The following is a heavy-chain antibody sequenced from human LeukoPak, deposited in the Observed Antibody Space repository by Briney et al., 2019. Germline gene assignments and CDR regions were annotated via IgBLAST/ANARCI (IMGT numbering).Heavy chain of an antibody. J-gene: IGHJ3*02. D-gene: IGHD3-10*01. Sequence: GGSLRLSCAVSGFIFSNYAMTWVRQAPGKGLEWVSSIEGDGSASYYADSVKGRFAISRDYPKNTLYPQLTSQRGEDTAIYFCVKDMVQRNGIFDPFDIWGQGTMVTVSS. CDR1: GFIFSNYA. CDR2: IEGDGSAS. V-gene: IGHV3-23*01. CDR3: VKDMVQRNGIFDPFDI.